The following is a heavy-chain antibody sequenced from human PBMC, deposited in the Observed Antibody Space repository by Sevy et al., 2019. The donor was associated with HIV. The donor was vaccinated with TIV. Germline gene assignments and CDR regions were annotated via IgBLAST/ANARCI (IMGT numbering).Heavy chain of an antibody. CDR2: IHGGDDTT. Sequence: GGSLRLSCAASGFGLNGNAMSWVRQAPGKGLEWVAAIHGGDDTTHYGDSVKGRLTISRGSFKNILYLQMDSLRVEDTAVYYCAKDILGWAFDYWGHGTLVTVSS. D-gene: IGHD3-3*01. V-gene: IGHV3-23*01. CDR3: AKDILGWAFDY. J-gene: IGHJ4*01. CDR1: GFGLNGNA.